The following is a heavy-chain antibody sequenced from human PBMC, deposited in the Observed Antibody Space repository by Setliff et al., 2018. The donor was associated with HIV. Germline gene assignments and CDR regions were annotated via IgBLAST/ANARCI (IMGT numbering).Heavy chain of an antibody. CDR1: GDSISSSTYY. CDR3: ARGGALEWELPFDY. J-gene: IGHJ4*02. V-gene: IGHV4-39*07. D-gene: IGHD1-26*01. Sequence: PSETLSLTCTVSGDSISSSTYYWGWIRQPPGRGLEWIGSIFYTGFTYYSPSLESRVTMSVDTSKNQFSLRVRSVTAADTAVYYCARGGALEWELPFDYWGQGTLVTVSS. CDR2: IFYTGFT.